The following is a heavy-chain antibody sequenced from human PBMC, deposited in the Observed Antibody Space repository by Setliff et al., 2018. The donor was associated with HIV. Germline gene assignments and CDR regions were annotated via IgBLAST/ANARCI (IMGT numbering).Heavy chain of an antibody. CDR3: ARTNNNYYYDTSDYFAGYYLDS. Sequence: PGGSLRLSCAASGFTFSNYAMSWVRQAPGKGLEWVSAISGSGGETYYADSVKGRFTISRDNAKNSMFLQMNSLRAEDTAVYYCARTNNNYYYDTSDYFAGYYLDSWGQGTLVTVSS. CDR2: ISGSGGET. D-gene: IGHD3-22*01. CDR1: GFTFSNYA. V-gene: IGHV3-23*01. J-gene: IGHJ4*02.